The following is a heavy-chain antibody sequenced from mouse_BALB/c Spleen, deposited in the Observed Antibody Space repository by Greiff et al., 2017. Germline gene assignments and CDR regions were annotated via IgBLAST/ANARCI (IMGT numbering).Heavy chain of an antibody. J-gene: IGHJ3*01. D-gene: IGHD1-1*01. Sequence: QVQLQQSGAELMKPGASVKISCKATGYTFSSYWIEWVKQRPGRGLEWIGEILPGSGSTNYNEKFKGKATFTADTSSNTAYMQLSSLTSEDSAVYYCARLRDYYGSSCGFAYWGQGTLVTVSA. CDR3: ARLRDYYGSSCGFAY. V-gene: IGHV1-9*01. CDR1: GYTFSSYW. CDR2: ILPGSGST.